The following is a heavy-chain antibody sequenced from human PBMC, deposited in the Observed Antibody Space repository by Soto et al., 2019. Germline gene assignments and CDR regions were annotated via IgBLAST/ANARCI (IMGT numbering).Heavy chain of an antibody. CDR2: ISSSSAYI. J-gene: IGHJ4*02. CDR3: ASGYRGYDLEIPYFDY. Sequence: GGSLRLSCAASGFTFSLYNMNWVRQAPGRGLEWVSSISSSSAYIHYADSVRGRFTISRDNAKNSLFLQMNSLRAEDTAVYYCASGYRGYDLEIPYFDYWGQGSLVTVSS. V-gene: IGHV3-21*01. D-gene: IGHD5-12*01. CDR1: GFTFSLYN.